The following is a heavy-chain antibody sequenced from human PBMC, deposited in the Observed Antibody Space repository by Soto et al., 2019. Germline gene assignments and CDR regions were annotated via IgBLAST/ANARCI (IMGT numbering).Heavy chain of an antibody. Sequence: GGSLRLSCAASGFTFSSYDMHWVRQATGKGLEWVSAIGTAGDTYYPGSVKGRFTISRENAKNSLYLQMNSLRAGDTAVYYCARGWYYYDSSGYPGFDYWGQGTLVTVYS. CDR3: ARGWYYYDSSGYPGFDY. V-gene: IGHV3-13*01. CDR1: GFTFSSYD. D-gene: IGHD3-22*01. CDR2: IGTAGDT. J-gene: IGHJ4*02.